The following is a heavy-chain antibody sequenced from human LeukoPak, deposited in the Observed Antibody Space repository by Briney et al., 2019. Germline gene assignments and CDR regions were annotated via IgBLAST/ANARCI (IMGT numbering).Heavy chain of an antibody. CDR3: ARDPPGDQAYCGGDCYSGFDY. CDR2: IYSGGST. D-gene: IGHD2-21*02. J-gene: IGHJ4*02. CDR1: GFTVSSNY. Sequence: AGGSLRLSCAASGFTVSSNYMSWVRQAPGKGLEWVSVIYSGGSTYYADSVKGRFTISRDNSKNTLYLQMNSLRAEDTAVYYCARDPPGDQAYCGGDCYSGFDYWGQGTLVTVSS. V-gene: IGHV3-66*01.